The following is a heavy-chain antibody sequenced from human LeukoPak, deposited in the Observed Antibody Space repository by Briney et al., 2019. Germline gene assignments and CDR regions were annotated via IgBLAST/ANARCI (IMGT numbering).Heavy chain of an antibody. J-gene: IGHJ4*02. Sequence: PGGSLRLSCAASGFTVSSNYMSWVRQAPGKGLEWVSVIYSGGSIYYADSVKGRFTISRDNSKNTLYLQMNSLRAEDTAVYYCARECYYDSSGTDWGQGTLVTVSS. D-gene: IGHD3-22*01. CDR1: GFTVSSNY. V-gene: IGHV3-66*01. CDR2: IYSGGSI. CDR3: ARECYYDSSGTD.